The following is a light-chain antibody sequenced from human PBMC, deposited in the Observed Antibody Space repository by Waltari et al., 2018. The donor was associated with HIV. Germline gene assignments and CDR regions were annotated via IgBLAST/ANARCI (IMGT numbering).Light chain of an antibody. CDR3: QQYYSTPPT. CDR1: QSIFYSSRNANY. J-gene: IGKJ1*01. CDR2: WAS. V-gene: IGKV4-1*01. Sequence: IVVTQSPHSLALSLGERATLNCKSSQSIFYSSRNANYLAWYQQKQGQSPKLLIYWASSRASGVPDRVSGSGSRTDFTLSISSLQSEDVAVYFCQQYYSTPPTFGQGTRVEIK.